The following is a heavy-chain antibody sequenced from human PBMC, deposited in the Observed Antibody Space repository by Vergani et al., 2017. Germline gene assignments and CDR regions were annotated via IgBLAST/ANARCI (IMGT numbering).Heavy chain of an antibody. CDR3: AKGHCSSTSCYSYYYYYGMDV. V-gene: IGHV3-23*01. D-gene: IGHD2-2*01. CDR1: GFTFSSYA. J-gene: IGHJ6*02. Sequence: EVQLLESGGGLVQPGGSLRLSCAASGFTFSSYAMSWVRQAPGKGLEWVSAISGSGGSTDYADSVKGRFTISRDNSKNTLYLQMNSLRAEDTAVYYCAKGHCSSTSCYSYYYYYGMDVWGQGTTVTVSS. CDR2: ISGSGGST.